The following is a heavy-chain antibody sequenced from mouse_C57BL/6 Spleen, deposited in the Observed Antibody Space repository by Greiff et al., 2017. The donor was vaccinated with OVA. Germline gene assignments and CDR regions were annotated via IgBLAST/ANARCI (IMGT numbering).Heavy chain of an antibody. CDR2: ISNGGGST. J-gene: IGHJ2*01. Sequence: EVKLMESGGGLVQPGGSLKLSCAASGFTFSDYYMYWVRQTPEKRLEWVAYISNGGGSTYYPDTVKGRFTISRDNAKNTLYLQMSRLKSEDTAMYYCARSTDLDYWGQGTTFTVSS. CDR1: GFTFSDYY. D-gene: IGHD1-1*01. CDR3: ARSTDLDY. V-gene: IGHV5-12*01.